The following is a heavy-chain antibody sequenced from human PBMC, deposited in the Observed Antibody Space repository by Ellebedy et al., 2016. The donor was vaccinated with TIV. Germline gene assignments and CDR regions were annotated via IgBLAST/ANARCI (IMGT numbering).Heavy chain of an antibody. Sequence: SVKVSXXASGGTFSSHAISWVRQAPGQGLEWMGGIIPIFGTANYAQKFQGRVTITADESTSTAYMELSSLRSEDTAVYYCARPYDSSGYGSRLGYYYGMDVWGQGTTVTVS. CDR1: GGTFSSHA. J-gene: IGHJ6*02. CDR3: ARPYDSSGYGSRLGYYYGMDV. CDR2: IIPIFGTA. D-gene: IGHD3-22*01. V-gene: IGHV1-69*13.